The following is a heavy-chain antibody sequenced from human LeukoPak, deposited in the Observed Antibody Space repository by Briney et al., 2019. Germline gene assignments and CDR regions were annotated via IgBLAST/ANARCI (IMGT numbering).Heavy chain of an antibody. V-gene: IGHV1-8*01. CDR1: GYTFTSYD. CDR3: ARKGGQLRRSYFDH. D-gene: IGHD2-2*01. CDR2: MNPNSGNT. Sequence: ASVKVSCKASGYTFTSYDINWVRQATGQGLEWMGWMNPNSGNTGYAQKFQGRVTMTRKTSISTAYMELSSLRSEDTAVYYCARKGGQLRRSYFDHWGQGTLVTVSS. J-gene: IGHJ4*02.